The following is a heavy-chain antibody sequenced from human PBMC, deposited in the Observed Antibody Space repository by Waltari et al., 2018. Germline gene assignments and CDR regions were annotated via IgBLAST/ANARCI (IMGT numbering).Heavy chain of an antibody. CDR1: GYSFTTYW. V-gene: IGHV5-51*01. CDR3: ARAPTGTSSPYYFDY. J-gene: IGHJ4*02. D-gene: IGHD1-1*01. CDR2: IYPGDSDT. Sequence: EVQLVQSGVEVRKPGQSLKISCKGSGYSFTTYWIGWVRQMPGKGLEWMGFIYPGDSDTIYSPSFQGQGTISADNSISTAYLQWSSLKASDTAMYFCARAPTGTSSPYYFDYWGQGTLVTVSS.